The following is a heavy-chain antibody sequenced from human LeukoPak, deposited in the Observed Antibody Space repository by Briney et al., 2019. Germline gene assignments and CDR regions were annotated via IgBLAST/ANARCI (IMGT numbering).Heavy chain of an antibody. CDR1: GYTFTSYA. Sequence: GASVTVSCKASGYTFTSYAMHWVRQAPGQRLEWMGWINAGNGNTKYSQKFQGRVTITRDTSASTAYMELSSLRSEDTAVYYCARATRYSSGRTSFDYWGQGTLVTVSS. CDR2: INAGNGNT. D-gene: IGHD6-19*01. V-gene: IGHV1-3*01. CDR3: ARATRYSSGRTSFDY. J-gene: IGHJ4*02.